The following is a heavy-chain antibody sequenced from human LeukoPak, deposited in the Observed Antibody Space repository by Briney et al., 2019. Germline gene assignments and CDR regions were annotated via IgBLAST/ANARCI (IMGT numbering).Heavy chain of an antibody. J-gene: IGHJ4*02. CDR1: GGSISSYY. Sequence: SETLSLTCTVSGGSISSYYWSWIRQPAGKGLEWIGRIYTSGSTNYNPSLKSRVTMSVDTSKNQFSLKLSSVTAADTAVYYCARFKDFWGDHHNSVGFDFWGPGILVTVSS. CDR2: IYTSGST. V-gene: IGHV4-4*07. CDR3: ARFKDFWGDHHNSVGFDF. D-gene: IGHD7-27*01.